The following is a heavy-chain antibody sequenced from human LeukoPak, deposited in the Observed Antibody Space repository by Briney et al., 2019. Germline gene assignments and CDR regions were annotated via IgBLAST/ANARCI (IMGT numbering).Heavy chain of an antibody. J-gene: IGHJ3*02. CDR1: GGSISSSSYY. D-gene: IGHD3-22*01. V-gene: IGHV4-39*01. CDR3: ARRIVDSSGYYTGAFDI. Sequence: PSETLSLTCTVSGGSISSSSYYWGWIRQPPGKGLEWIGSIYYSGSTYYNPSLKSRVTISVDTSKNQFSLKLSSVTAADTAVYYCARRIVDSSGYYTGAFDIWGQGTMVTVSS. CDR2: IYYSGST.